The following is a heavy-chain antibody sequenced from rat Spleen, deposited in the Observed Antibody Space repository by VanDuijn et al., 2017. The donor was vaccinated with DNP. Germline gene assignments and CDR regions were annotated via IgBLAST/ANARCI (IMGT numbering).Heavy chain of an antibody. CDR1: GLTFSDYS. J-gene: IGHJ4*01. CDR2: IVYDGSGA. Sequence: EVKLVESGGGLVQPGRSLKLSCAASGLTFSDYSMAWVRQAPKKGLEWVATIVYDGSGAYYGDSVTGRFTISRDNAKRILYLRMDSLTSEDTATYYCTTHGSISTISTGAMDVWGQGTSVTVSS. CDR3: TTHGSISTISTGAMDV. V-gene: IGHV5S10*01. D-gene: IGHD1-2*01.